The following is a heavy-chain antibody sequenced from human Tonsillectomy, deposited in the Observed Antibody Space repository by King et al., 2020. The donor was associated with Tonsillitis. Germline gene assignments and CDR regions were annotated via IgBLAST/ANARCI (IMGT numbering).Heavy chain of an antibody. V-gene: IGHV1-69*01. CDR3: ASHRPGYGGPYDY. J-gene: IGHJ4*02. Sequence: HVQLVESGAEVKKPGSSVKVSCKTSGGTFSSYAISWVRQAPGQGLEWMGGIIPIFGTANFAQKFQGRVTITADESTSTAYMELSSLRSEDTAVYYCASHRPGYGGPYDYWGQGTLVTVSS. CDR2: IIPIFGTA. CDR1: GGTFSSYA. D-gene: IGHD4-23*01.